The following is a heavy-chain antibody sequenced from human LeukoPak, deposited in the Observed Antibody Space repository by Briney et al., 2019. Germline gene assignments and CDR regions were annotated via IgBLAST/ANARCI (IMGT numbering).Heavy chain of an antibody. CDR3: AKDGSWGDYYFYFYIDV. D-gene: IGHD3-16*01. J-gene: IGHJ6*03. V-gene: IGHV3-23*01. CDR1: GFTFSNSA. Sequence: GGSLTLSCEGSGFTFSNSAMGWVRQAPGQGLEWVSGVSASGHYTCYADSAKGRFTISRNNSKNTLYLQMNSLRAEDTALYYCAKDGSWGDYYFYFYIDVWGKGTTVTVSS. CDR2: VSASGHYT.